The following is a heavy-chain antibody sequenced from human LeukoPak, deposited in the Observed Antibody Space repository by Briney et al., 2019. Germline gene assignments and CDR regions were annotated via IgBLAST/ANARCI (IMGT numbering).Heavy chain of an antibody. CDR2: ISSSSDYI. D-gene: IGHD5/OR15-5a*01. CDR3: ARSRSVSNYKGMDV. Sequence: PGGSLRLSCPASGFTFSDYSMSWVRQAPGKGLEWVSSISSSSDYIYYADSVKGRFTISRDNARNSLYLQMNSLRAEDTAVYYCARSRSVSNYKGMDVWGQGTTVIVSS. J-gene: IGHJ6*02. V-gene: IGHV3-21*01. CDR1: GFTFSDYS.